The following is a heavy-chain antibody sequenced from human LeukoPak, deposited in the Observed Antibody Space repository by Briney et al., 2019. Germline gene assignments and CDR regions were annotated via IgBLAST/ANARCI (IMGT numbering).Heavy chain of an antibody. V-gene: IGHV1-69*04. CDR1: GGTFSSYA. J-gene: IGHJ4*02. CDR2: IIPILGIA. D-gene: IGHD3-22*01. Sequence: ASVKVSCKASGGTFSSYAIRWVRQAPGQGLEWMGRIIPILGIANYAQKFQGRVTITADKSTSTAYMELSSLRSEDTAVYYCASAPFTYYYDSSLIRGIDYWGQGTLVTVSS. CDR3: ASAPFTYYYDSSLIRGIDY.